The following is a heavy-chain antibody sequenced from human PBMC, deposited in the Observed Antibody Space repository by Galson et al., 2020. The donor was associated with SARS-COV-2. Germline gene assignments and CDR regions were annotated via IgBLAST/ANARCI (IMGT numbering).Heavy chain of an antibody. Sequence: GESLKISCEVSGFTFNDFWMSWFRQAPGKGLEWVANIKGDGSETNYADFVKGRFSISRDNAANSLYLQMNSLRVEDSAVYHCSREGWQGGYWGQGTRVTVSS. CDR1: GFTFNDFW. CDR3: SREGWQGGY. V-gene: IGHV3-7*01. J-gene: IGHJ4*02. CDR2: IKGDGSET. D-gene: IGHD6-19*01.